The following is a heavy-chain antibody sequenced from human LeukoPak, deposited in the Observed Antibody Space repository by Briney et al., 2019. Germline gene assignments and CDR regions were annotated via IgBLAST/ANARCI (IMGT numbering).Heavy chain of an antibody. D-gene: IGHD3-10*01. V-gene: IGHV3-33*01. CDR1: GLTFSSYG. CDR3: ARDKALYGSGSYYPYDAFDI. J-gene: IGHJ3*02. CDR2: IWYDGSNK. Sequence: PGGSLRLSCAASGLTFSSYGMHWVRQAPGKGPEWVAVIWYDGSNKYYADSVKGRFTISRDNSKNTLYLQMNSLRAEDTAVYYCARDKALYGSGSYYPYDAFDIWGQGTMVTVSS.